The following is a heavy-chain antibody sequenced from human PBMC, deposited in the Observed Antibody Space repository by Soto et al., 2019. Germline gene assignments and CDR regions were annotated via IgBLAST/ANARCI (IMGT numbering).Heavy chain of an antibody. CDR2: ISAYNGNT. D-gene: IGHD2-8*01. Sequence: ASVKVSCKASGYTFTSYCISWVRQAPGQGLEWMGWISAYNGNTNYAQKLQGRVTMTTDTSTSTAYMELRSLRSDDTAVYYCARDDCTNGVCYGSFDYWGQGTLVTVSS. CDR3: ARDDCTNGVCYGSFDY. J-gene: IGHJ4*02. CDR1: GYTFTSYC. V-gene: IGHV1-18*01.